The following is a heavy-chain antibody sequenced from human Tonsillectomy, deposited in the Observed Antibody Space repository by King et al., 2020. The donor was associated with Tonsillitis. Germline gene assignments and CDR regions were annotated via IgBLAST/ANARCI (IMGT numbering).Heavy chain of an antibody. CDR3: AKSITVTPLDDAFDI. Sequence: VQLVESGGGLVQPGGSLRLSCAASRFTFSDYAMNWVRQAPGKGLEWVSYISSGGSSKYYADSVKGRFTISRDNAKNSLDLQMNSLRAEDTAVYYCAKSITVTPLDDAFDIWGQGTMVTVSS. J-gene: IGHJ3*02. D-gene: IGHD4-17*01. CDR2: ISSGGSSK. CDR1: RFTFSDYA. V-gene: IGHV3-48*01.